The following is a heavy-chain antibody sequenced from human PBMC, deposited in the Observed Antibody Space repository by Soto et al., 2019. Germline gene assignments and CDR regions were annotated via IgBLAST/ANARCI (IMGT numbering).Heavy chain of an antibody. V-gene: IGHV4-34*01. CDR3: ARGFHRVQRGYYYGGDYFDY. D-gene: IGHD3-22*01. CDR1: GGSFSGYY. Sequence: QVQLQQWGAGLLKPSETLSLTCAVYGGSFSGYYWSWIRQPPGKGLEWIGEINHSGSTNYNPSLKSRVTISVDTSKSQFSLKLSSVTAADTAVYYCARGFHRVQRGYYYGGDYFDYWCQGTLVTVSS. CDR2: INHSGST. J-gene: IGHJ4*02.